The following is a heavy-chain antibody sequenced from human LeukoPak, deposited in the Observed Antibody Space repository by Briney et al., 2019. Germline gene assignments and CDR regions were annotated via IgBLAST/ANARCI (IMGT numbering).Heavy chain of an antibody. J-gene: IGHJ4*02. CDR1: GGSISSSSYY. CDR2: IYYSGST. Sequence: PSETLSLTCTVSGGSISSSSYYWGWIRQPPGKGLEWIGSIYYSGSTYYNPSLKSRVTISVDTSKNQFSLKLSSVTAADAAVYYWARDYGDYYFDYWGQGTLVTVSS. D-gene: IGHD4-17*01. V-gene: IGHV4-39*01. CDR3: ARDYGDYYFDY.